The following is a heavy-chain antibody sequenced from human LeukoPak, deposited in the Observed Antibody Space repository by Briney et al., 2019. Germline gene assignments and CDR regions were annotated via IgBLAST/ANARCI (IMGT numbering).Heavy chain of an antibody. CDR2: INPSGGST. CDR1: GYTFTSYY. Sequence: ASVKVSCKASGYTFTSYYMHWVRQAPGQGLEWMGIINPSGGSTSHAQKFQGRVTMTRDTSTSTVYMELSSLRSEATAVYYCARDLIMITFGGGLDYWGQGTLVTVSS. D-gene: IGHD3-16*01. V-gene: IGHV1-46*03. CDR3: ARDLIMITFGGGLDY. J-gene: IGHJ4*02.